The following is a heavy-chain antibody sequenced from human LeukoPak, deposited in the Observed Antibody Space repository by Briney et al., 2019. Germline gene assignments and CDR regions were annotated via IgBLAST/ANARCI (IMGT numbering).Heavy chain of an antibody. CDR3: ARAGYSSSSPGFDY. D-gene: IGHD6-6*01. J-gene: IGHJ4*02. Sequence: SETLSLTCTVSGGSISSYYWSWIRQPPGKGLEWIGEINHSGSTNYNPSLKSRVTISVDTSKNQFSLKLSSVTAADTAVYYCARAGYSSSSPGFDYWGQGTLVTVSS. CDR1: GGSISSYY. V-gene: IGHV4-34*01. CDR2: INHSGST.